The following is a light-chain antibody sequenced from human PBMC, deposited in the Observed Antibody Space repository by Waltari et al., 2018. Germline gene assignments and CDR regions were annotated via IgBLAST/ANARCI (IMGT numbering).Light chain of an antibody. CDR3: CSYAGSSTFVV. V-gene: IGLV2-23*02. CDR1: SSDVGSYNL. J-gene: IGLJ2*01. CDR2: EVS. Sequence: QSALTQPASVSGSPGQSITISCTGTSSDVGSYNLFSWYQQHPGKAPKLMIYEVSKRPSGVSNRFYGSKSGNTASLTISGLQAEDEADYYCCSYAGSSTFVVFGGGTKLTVL.